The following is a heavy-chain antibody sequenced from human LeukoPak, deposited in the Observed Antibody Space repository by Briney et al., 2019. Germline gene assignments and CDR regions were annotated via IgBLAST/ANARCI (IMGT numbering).Heavy chain of an antibody. Sequence: GASVEVSCKASGYTFTSYDINWVRQATGQGLEWMGWMNPNSGNTGYAQKFQGRVTMTRNTSISTAYMELSSLRSEDTAVYYCARAEYLSYYDFWSGYLSYWFDPWGQGTLVTVSS. CDR1: GYTFTSYD. CDR2: MNPNSGNT. J-gene: IGHJ5*02. V-gene: IGHV1-8*01. CDR3: ARAEYLSYYDFWSGYLSYWFDP. D-gene: IGHD3-3*01.